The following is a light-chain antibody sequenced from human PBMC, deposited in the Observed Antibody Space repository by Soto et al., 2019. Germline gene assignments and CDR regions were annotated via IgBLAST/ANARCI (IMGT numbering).Light chain of an antibody. CDR3: AAWDDSLNGLWV. V-gene: IGLV1-44*01. CDR1: SSNIGSNT. CDR2: SDN. Sequence: QSVLTQPPSASGTPGQRVTISCSGSSSNIGSNTVNWYQQVPGTAPKLLMYSDNQRPSGVPDRFSGSKSGTSASLAISGLQSEDEADYYCAAWDDSLNGLWVFGGGTKVTVL. J-gene: IGLJ3*02.